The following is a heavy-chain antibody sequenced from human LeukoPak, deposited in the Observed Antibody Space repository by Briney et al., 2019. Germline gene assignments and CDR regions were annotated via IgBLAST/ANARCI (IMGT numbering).Heavy chain of an antibody. J-gene: IGHJ4*02. CDR3: ARDCASCGRRGGGTFDY. D-gene: IGHD2-2*01. Sequence: HAGGSLRPSCAASGFTFSSYAMHWVRQAPGKGLEWVSVISYDGSNKYYADSVKGRFTISRDNSKNTLYLQMNSLRAEDTAVYYCARDCASCGRRGGGTFDYWGQGTLVTVSS. V-gene: IGHV3-30-3*01. CDR2: ISYDGSNK. CDR1: GFTFSSYA.